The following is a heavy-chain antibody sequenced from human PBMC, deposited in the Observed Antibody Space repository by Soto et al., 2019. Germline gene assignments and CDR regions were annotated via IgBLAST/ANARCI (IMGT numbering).Heavy chain of an antibody. CDR2: IIPIFGTA. V-gene: IGHV1-69*01. Sequence: QVQLVQSGAEVKKPGSSVKVSCKASGGTFSSYAISWVRQAPGQGLEWMGGIIPIFGTANYEQKFQGSVTITADESTSTAYMELSSLRSEDTALYYCARGPPLPYGDDVPSLPYYFDYWGQGTLVTVSS. CDR3: ARGPPLPYGDDVPSLPYYFDY. J-gene: IGHJ4*02. D-gene: IGHD4-17*01. CDR1: GGTFSSYA.